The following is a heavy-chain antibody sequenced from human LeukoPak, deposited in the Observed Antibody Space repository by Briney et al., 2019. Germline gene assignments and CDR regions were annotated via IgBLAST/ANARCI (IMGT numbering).Heavy chain of an antibody. CDR2: ITNDNYDT. Sequence: GGSLRLSCAASGFTFSSHAMSWVRQAPEKGLEWVSSITNDNYDTFYADSVKGRFTISRDESKTTLYLQMKGLRAEDTAVYYCAREGISRKMDFDYWGQGTLVTVSS. D-gene: IGHD2/OR15-2a*01. CDR3: AREGISRKMDFDY. V-gene: IGHV3-23*01. CDR1: GFTFSSHA. J-gene: IGHJ4*02.